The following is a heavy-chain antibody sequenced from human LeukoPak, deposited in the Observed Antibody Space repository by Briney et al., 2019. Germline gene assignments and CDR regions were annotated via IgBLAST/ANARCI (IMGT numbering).Heavy chain of an antibody. CDR1: GFTFSSYG. CDR2: ISSDGSNK. D-gene: IGHD3-22*01. CDR3: AKDHCYDSSGYCSPGAFDI. Sequence: GGSLRLSCAASGFTFSSYGMHWVRQAPGKGLEWVAYISSDGSNKYYADSVKGRFTISRDNSKNTLYLQMNSLRAEDAAVYYCAKDHCYDSSGYCSPGAFDIWGQGTMVTVSS. J-gene: IGHJ3*02. V-gene: IGHV3-30*18.